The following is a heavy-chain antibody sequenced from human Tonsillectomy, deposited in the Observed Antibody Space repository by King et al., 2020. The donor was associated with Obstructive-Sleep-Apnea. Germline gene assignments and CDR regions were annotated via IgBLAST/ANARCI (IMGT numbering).Heavy chain of an antibody. D-gene: IGHD4-17*01. CDR3: ARDHRTYGDWGYAFDI. CDR2: IDYNGSP. Sequence: VQLQESGPRLVKPSETLSLICTVSGGSISSNSYHWGWIRQSPGKGPEWIGSIDYNGSPDHNPSLKSRVTISVDTSKNQFSLMLSSVTAADTAVYYCARDHRTYGDWGYAFDIWGQGTMVTVSS. V-gene: IGHV4-39*07. CDR1: GGSISSNSYH. J-gene: IGHJ3*02.